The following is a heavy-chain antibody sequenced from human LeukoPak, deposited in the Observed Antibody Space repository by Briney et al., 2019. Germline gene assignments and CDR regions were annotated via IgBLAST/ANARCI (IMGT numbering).Heavy chain of an antibody. CDR1: GFTFSSYW. CDR2: IKQDGSEK. CDR3: TRATRDGYNFGY. D-gene: IGHD5-24*01. J-gene: IGHJ4*02. V-gene: IGHV3-7*04. Sequence: GGSLRLSCAASGFTFSSYWMSWVRQAPGKGLEWVANIKQDGSEKYYVDSVKGRYTISRDNAKNSLYLQMNSLRAEDTAVYYCTRATRDGYNFGYWGQGTLVTVSS.